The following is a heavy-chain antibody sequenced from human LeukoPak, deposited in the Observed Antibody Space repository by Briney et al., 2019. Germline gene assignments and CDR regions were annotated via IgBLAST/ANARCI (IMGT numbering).Heavy chain of an antibody. CDR1: GFTFSSYG. CDR3: AKVSKLLLFTRDYYMDV. V-gene: IGHV3-30*02. D-gene: IGHD2-21*01. CDR2: IRHDGSNK. J-gene: IGHJ6*03. Sequence: PGGSLRLSCAVSGFTFSSYGMHWVRQAPGKGLEWVAFIRHDGSNKYYADSVKGRFTISRDNSKNPLYLQMDSVRTEDAAVYYRAKVSKLLLFTRDYYMDVWGKGTMVTISS.